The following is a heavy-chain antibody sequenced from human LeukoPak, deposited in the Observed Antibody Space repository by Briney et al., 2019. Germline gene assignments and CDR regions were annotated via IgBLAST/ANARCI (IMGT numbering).Heavy chain of an antibody. J-gene: IGHJ4*02. CDR3: ARGGPTVTSLDY. V-gene: IGHV4-4*07. D-gene: IGHD4-11*01. CDR1: GGSISSYY. CDR2: IYTSGST. Sequence: SETLSLTCTVSGGSISSYYWSWIRQPAGKGLEWIGRIYTSGSTNYNPSIKSRVTMSVDTSKKQFSLKLSSVTAADTAVYYCARGGPTVTSLDYWGQGTLVTVSS.